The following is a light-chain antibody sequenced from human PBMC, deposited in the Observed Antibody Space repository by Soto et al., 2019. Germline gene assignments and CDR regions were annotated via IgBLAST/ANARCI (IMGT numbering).Light chain of an antibody. Sequence: DIQMTQSPSTLSASVGDRVTITCRASQSISSWLAWYQQKPGKAPNLLIYDASNLESGVPSRFSGSGSGTGFTLTISSLQPDDSATYYYQQYNSYWTFGQGTKVDIK. CDR2: DAS. CDR3: QQYNSYWT. V-gene: IGKV1-5*01. CDR1: QSISSW. J-gene: IGKJ1*01.